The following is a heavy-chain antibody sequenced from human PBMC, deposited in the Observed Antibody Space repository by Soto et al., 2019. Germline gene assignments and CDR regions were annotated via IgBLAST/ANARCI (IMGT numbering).Heavy chain of an antibody. D-gene: IGHD5-12*01. J-gene: IGHJ4*02. Sequence: QVQLQESGPGLVKPSGTLSLTCAVSGGSISSSNWWSWVRQPPGKGLEWIGEIYHSGSTDYNPSLKRRVTISVAKSKNQFPLKLSSVAAADTAVYYCASVDIVATIGRDYWGQGTLVTVSS. CDR2: IYHSGST. V-gene: IGHV4-4*02. CDR3: ASVDIVATIGRDY. CDR1: GGSISSSNW.